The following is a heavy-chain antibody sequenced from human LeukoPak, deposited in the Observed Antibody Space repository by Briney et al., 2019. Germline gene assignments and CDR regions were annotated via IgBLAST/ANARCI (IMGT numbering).Heavy chain of an antibody. CDR3: ARDVVGYCSGGSCYPTVYDWFDP. V-gene: IGHV1-24*01. CDR1: GYTLTELS. J-gene: IGHJ5*02. Sequence: ASVKVSCKVSGYTLTELSMHWVRQAPGKGLEWMGGFDPEDGETIYAQKLQGRVTMTTDTSTSTAYMELRSLRSDDTAVYYCARDVVGYCSGGSCYPTVYDWFDPWGQGTLVTVSS. CDR2: FDPEDGET. D-gene: IGHD2-15*01.